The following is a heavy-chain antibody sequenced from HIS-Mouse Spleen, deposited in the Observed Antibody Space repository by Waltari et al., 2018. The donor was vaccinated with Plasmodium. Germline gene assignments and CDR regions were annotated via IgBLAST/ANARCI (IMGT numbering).Heavy chain of an antibody. V-gene: IGHV4-34*01. CDR3: ARAYYDFWSGYRFDY. Sequence: QVQLQQWGAGLLKPSETLSLTCAVYGGSFSGYYWSWIRQPPGKGLEWMGEINHSGSTNDDPSLKSRVTRSVDTSKNQFSLKLSSVTAADTAVYYCARAYYDFWSGYRFDYWGQGTLVTVSS. D-gene: IGHD3-3*01. CDR2: INHSGST. J-gene: IGHJ4*02. CDR1: GGSFSGYY.